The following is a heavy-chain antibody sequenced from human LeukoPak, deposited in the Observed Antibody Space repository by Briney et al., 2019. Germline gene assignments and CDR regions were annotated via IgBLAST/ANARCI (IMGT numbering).Heavy chain of an antibody. D-gene: IGHD6-13*01. V-gene: IGHV3-74*01. Sequence: TGGSLRLSCAASGFTFSSNWMYWVRQAPGKGLVWVSRINSDGSTTSYVDSVKGRFTISRDNAKSTLYLQMNSLRAEDTAVYYCARIYPRLAAAGNWGQGTLVTVSS. CDR1: GFTFSSNW. J-gene: IGHJ4*02. CDR3: ARIYPRLAAAGN. CDR2: INSDGSTT.